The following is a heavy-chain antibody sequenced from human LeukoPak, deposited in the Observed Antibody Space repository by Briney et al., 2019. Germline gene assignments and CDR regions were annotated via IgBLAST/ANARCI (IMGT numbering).Heavy chain of an antibody. CDR3: AKAPVTTCSGAYCYPFDY. CDR2: ISVSGNT. D-gene: IGHD2-15*01. V-gene: IGHV3-23*01. Sequence: GGSLRLSCAASGFTLSSYAMSWVRQGPGKGLEWVSAISVSGNTYHADSVEGRFTISRDSSKITLYLQMNSLRAGDAAVYYCAKAPVTTCSGAYCYPFDYWSQGALVTVSS. CDR1: GFTLSSYA. J-gene: IGHJ4*02.